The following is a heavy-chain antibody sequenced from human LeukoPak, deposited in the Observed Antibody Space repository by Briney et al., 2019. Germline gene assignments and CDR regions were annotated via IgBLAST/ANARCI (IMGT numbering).Heavy chain of an antibody. CDR2: IYSGGST. V-gene: IGHV3-53*01. J-gene: IGHJ4*02. CDR1: GFTVSSNY. CDR3: ARDLGHYDSSGIRDYYFDY. Sequence: QPGGSLRLSCAASGFTVSSNYMSWVRQAPGKGLEWVSVIYSGGSTYYADSVKDRFTISRDNSKHTLYLQMNSLRAEDTAVYYCARDLGHYDSSGIRDYYFDYWGQGTLVTVSS. D-gene: IGHD3-22*01.